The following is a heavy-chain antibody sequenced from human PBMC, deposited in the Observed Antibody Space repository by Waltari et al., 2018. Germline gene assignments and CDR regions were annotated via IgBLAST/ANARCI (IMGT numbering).Heavy chain of an antibody. D-gene: IGHD3-22*01. V-gene: IGHV4-34*01. Sequence: QVQLQQGGAGLLKPSETLSLTCAVYGGSFSGYYWSWIRQPPGKGLEWIGEINHSGSTNYNPSLKSRVTISVDTSKNQFSLKLSSVTAADTAVYYCARSYDSSGYFYYYYYYMDVWGKGTTVTVSS. J-gene: IGHJ6*03. CDR2: INHSGST. CDR3: ARSYDSSGYFYYYYYYMDV. CDR1: GGSFSGYY.